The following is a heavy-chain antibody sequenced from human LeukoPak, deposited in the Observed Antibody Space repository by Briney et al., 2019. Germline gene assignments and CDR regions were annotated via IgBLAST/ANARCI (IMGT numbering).Heavy chain of an antibody. CDR2: INWNGGST. D-gene: IGHD2-2*01. V-gene: IGHV3-20*04. CDR3: AKDHCSSTSCYADY. J-gene: IGHJ4*02. Sequence: PGGSLRLSCAASGFTFDDYGMSWVRQAPGKGLEWVSGINWNGGSTVYADSVKGRFTISRDNAKNSLYLQMNSLRAEDMALYYCAKDHCSSTSCYADYWGQGTLVTVSS. CDR1: GFTFDDYG.